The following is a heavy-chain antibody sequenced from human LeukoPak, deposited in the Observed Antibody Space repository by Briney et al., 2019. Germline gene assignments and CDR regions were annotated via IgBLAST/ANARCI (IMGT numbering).Heavy chain of an antibody. D-gene: IGHD4-17*01. CDR3: ARKATTGPTKAAFDI. CDR1: GYSISSSNY. CDR2: IYYSGSI. Sequence: SDTLSLTCAVSGYSISSSNYWGWIRQPPGKGLEWIGHIYYSGSIYYNPTLKSRVTMSVDTSKNQFSLKLSSVTAVDTAVYYCARKATTGPTKAAFDIWGQGTMVTVSS. J-gene: IGHJ3*02. V-gene: IGHV4-28*05.